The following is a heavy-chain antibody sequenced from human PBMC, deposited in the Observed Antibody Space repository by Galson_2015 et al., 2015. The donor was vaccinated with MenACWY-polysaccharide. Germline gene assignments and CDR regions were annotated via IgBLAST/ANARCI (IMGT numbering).Heavy chain of an antibody. CDR2: TYYRSKWNN. J-gene: IGHJ6*03. Sequence: CAISGDSVSSDGAAWNWIRESPSRGLEWLGRTYYRSKWNNDYAVSVKSRIIITPDTSNNQVSLQLLSVTPEDTGVYFCAREPKQLPAPYSYYFFMDIWGKGTAVTVSS. CDR3: AREPKQLPAPYSYYFFMDI. CDR1: GDSVSSDGAA. D-gene: IGHD2-2*01. V-gene: IGHV6-1*01.